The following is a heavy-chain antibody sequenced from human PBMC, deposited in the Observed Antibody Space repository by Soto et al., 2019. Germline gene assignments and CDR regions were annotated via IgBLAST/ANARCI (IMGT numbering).Heavy chain of an antibody. CDR1: DYTFPSSG. CDR3: AIQRGYNLAFDI. J-gene: IGHJ3*02. V-gene: IGHV1-18*01. Sequence: QVQLVQSGAEVKKPGASVKVSCKASDYTFPSSGISWVRPAPGQGLEWMGWISAYNGNTNYAQKLQGRVTMTTGTSTSTAYMELRSLRSDATAVYYCAIQRGYNLAFDIWGQGTMVTVSS. CDR2: ISAYNGNT. D-gene: IGHD3-10*01.